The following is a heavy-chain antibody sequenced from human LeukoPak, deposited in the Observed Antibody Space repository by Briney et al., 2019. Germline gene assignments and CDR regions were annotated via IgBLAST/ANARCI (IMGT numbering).Heavy chain of an antibody. J-gene: IGHJ4*02. CDR1: GYTFTGYY. V-gene: IGHV1-2*02. D-gene: IGHD2-2*01. CDR2: INPNSGGT. Sequence: ASVKVSCKASGYTFTGYYMHWVRQAPGQGLEWMGWINPNSGGTNYAQKFRGRVTMTRDTSISTAYMELSRLRSDDTAVYYCARGLRGGYCSSTSCHLDYWGQGTLVTVSS. CDR3: ARGLRGGYCSSTSCHLDY.